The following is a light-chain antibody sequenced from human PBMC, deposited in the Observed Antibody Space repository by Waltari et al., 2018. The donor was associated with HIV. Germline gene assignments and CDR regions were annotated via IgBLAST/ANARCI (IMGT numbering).Light chain of an antibody. J-gene: IGLJ2*01. CDR2: EVS. CDR1: RSDVGSYKR. Sequence: QSALTQPPSVSGSPGQSVTISCPVTRSDVGSYKRVSWYQHPPGTAPKLMIYEVSNRPSGVPDRFSGSKSGNTASLTISGLQAEDEADYYCSSYTSSSTFVFGGGTKLTVL. CDR3: SSYTSSSTFV. V-gene: IGLV2-18*02.